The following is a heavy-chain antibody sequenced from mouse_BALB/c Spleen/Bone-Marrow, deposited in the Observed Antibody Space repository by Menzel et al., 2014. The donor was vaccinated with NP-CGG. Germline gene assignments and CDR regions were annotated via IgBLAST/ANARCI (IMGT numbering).Heavy chain of an antibody. J-gene: IGHJ2*01. CDR3: ARHYRYAYYFDY. CDR1: GYTFTSSW. CDR2: IHPNSGNT. V-gene: IGHV1S130*01. D-gene: IGHD2-14*01. Sequence: VKLVESGSVLVSPGASAKLSCKASGYTFTSSWMHWAKQGPGQGLEWIGEIHPNSGNTNYNEKFKGKATLTVDTSSSTAYVDLRSLTSEDSAVYYCARHYRYAYYFDYWGQGTTLTVSS.